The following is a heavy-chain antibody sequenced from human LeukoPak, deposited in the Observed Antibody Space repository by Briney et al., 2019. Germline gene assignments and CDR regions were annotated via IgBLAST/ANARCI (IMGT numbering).Heavy chain of an antibody. V-gene: IGHV4-59*01. J-gene: IGHJ3*02. CDR3: ARELVAPGHAFDI. CDR2: IYYSGST. CDR1: GGAISSYY. D-gene: IGHD5-12*01. Sequence: SETLSLTCTVSGGAISSYYWSWIRQPPGKGLEWIRYIYYSGSTNYNPSLKSRVTISVDTSKNQFSLKLSSVTAADTAVYYCARELVAPGHAFDIWGQGTMVTVSS.